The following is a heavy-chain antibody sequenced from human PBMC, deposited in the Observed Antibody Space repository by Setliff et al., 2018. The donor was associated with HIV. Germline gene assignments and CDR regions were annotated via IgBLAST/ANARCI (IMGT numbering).Heavy chain of an antibody. CDR3: AIPRITLFGVVIRAFDY. V-gene: IGHV1-2*02. D-gene: IGHD3-3*01. CDR2: VNPNSGDA. CDR1: GYTFTGHY. J-gene: IGHJ4*02. Sequence: GASVKVSCKASGYTFTGHYLHWVRQAPGQGLEWLGWVNPNSGDAIYAQNFQGRVTMTKNTSISTAYMELSSLRSEDTAVYYCAIPRITLFGVVIRAFDYWGQGTLVTVSS.